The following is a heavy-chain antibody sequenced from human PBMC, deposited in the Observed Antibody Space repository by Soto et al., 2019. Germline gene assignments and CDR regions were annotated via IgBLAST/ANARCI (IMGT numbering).Heavy chain of an antibody. CDR3: ARHGGNDSGYQRYFDY. Sequence: KTSETLSLTCTVSGGSINTGPYYWGWIRQPPGKGLEWIGSISYSGGTHDNPSLKSRLTMSVDTSKNQFSLSLSSVTAADTAVYYCARHGGNDSGYQRYFDYWGQGSLVTVSS. CDR2: ISYSGGT. J-gene: IGHJ4*02. V-gene: IGHV4-39*01. CDR1: GGSINTGPYY. D-gene: IGHD3-9*01.